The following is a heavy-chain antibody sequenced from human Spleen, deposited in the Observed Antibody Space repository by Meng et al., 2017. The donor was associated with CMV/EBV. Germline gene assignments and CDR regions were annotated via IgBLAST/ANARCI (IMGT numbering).Heavy chain of an antibody. V-gene: IGHV4-39*07. D-gene: IGHD6-19*01. CDR2: LYQSGST. CDR1: GGSLSSSSYY. Sequence: GSLRLSCSVSGGSLSSSSYYWGWIRQPPGKGLEWIGSLYQSGSTFYNPSLKSRVTISVDTSKNHFSLKLSSVTAADTAVYYCATPRAGYASGWSFDYWGQGALVTVSS. J-gene: IGHJ4*02. CDR3: ATPRAGYASGWSFDY.